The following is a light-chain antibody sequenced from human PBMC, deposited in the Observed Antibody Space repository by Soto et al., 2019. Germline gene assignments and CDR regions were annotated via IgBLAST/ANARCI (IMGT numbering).Light chain of an antibody. V-gene: IGLV2-8*01. J-gene: IGLJ1*01. CDR1: SSDVGGYNY. Sequence: QSVLTQPPSASGSPGQSVAISCTGTSSDVGGYNYVPWYQQHPGKAPKLMIYEVNKRPSGVPDRFSGSKSGNTASLTVSGLQAEDEADYYCISYAGSSNVFGTGTKVTVL. CDR3: ISYAGSSNV. CDR2: EVN.